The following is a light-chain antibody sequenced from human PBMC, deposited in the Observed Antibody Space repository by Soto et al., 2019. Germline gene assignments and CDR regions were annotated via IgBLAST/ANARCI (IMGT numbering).Light chain of an antibody. V-gene: IGLV2-14*01. J-gene: IGLJ3*02. Sequence: QSVLTQPASVSGSPGQSITISCTGTSSDVGGYNYVSWYQQHPGKAPKLVIYGVSYRPSGVSARFSGSKCQTTASLTITGLHAEEAAYYYYSSDRSVSVVLFGGGTQVTVL. CDR2: GVS. CDR3: SSDRSVSVVL. CDR1: SSDVGGYNY.